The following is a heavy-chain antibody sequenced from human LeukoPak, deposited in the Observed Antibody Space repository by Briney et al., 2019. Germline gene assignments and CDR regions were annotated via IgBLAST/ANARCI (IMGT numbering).Heavy chain of an antibody. Sequence: ASVKVSCKASGYTFTGYYMHRVRHAPGQGIEWMEWINPNSGGTNYAQKFQGRVTMTRDTSISTAYMELSRLRSDDTAVYYCARDTDYGGNAAWDYWGQGTLVTVSS. CDR1: GYTFTGYY. D-gene: IGHD4-23*01. V-gene: IGHV1-2*02. J-gene: IGHJ4*02. CDR2: INPNSGGT. CDR3: ARDTDYGGNAAWDY.